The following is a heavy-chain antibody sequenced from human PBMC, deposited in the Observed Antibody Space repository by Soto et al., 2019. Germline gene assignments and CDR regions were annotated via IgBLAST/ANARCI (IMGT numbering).Heavy chain of an antibody. J-gene: IGHJ4*02. CDR3: VRELGQHAYCFEY. Sequence: QVQLVESGGGVVQPGGSLRVSCAASGFNFRNHGMHWVRQAPGKGLEWVAVIWYDGSSQYYADSVKGRFTISRDNRENTRYLQMNSLRSDDTAIYYCVRELGQHAYCFEYWGQGTVVTVSS. D-gene: IGHD6-13*01. CDR1: GFNFRNHG. CDR2: IWYDGSSQ. V-gene: IGHV3-33*01.